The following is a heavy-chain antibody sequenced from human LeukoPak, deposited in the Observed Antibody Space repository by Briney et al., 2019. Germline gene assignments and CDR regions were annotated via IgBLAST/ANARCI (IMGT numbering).Heavy chain of an antibody. CDR1: GASFSGYY. CDR3: ARVKITMVLGTAGGAFDI. CDR2: INHSGGT. J-gene: IGHJ3*02. V-gene: IGHV4-34*01. D-gene: IGHD3-10*01. Sequence: SETLSLTCAVYGASFSGYYWSWVRQPPGKGLGWVGEINHSGGTNYNPSLKSRVTISVDTSKNQFSLTLSSVTAADTAVYYCARVKITMVLGTAGGAFDIWGQGTMVTVSS.